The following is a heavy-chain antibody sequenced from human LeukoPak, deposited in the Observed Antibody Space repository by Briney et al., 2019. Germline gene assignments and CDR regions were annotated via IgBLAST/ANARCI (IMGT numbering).Heavy chain of an antibody. CDR3: ARANPVYRDFDY. CDR2: IFPNGNT. D-gene: IGHD5/OR15-5a*01. CDR1: GLAVSDNY. J-gene: IGHJ4*02. V-gene: IGHV3-53*01. Sequence: GSLRLSCTLSGLAVSDNYLTWVRQAPGKGLERVSVIFPNGNTYSADFVEGRFSISRDKSTNTLFLDMSRVGTDDTAVYFCARANPVYRDFDYWGQGTLVSVSS.